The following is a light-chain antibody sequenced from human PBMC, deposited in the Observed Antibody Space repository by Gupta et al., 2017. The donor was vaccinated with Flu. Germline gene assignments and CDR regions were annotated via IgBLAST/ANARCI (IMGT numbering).Light chain of an antibody. CDR1: IGSNT. J-gene: IGLJ2*01. CDR3: AAWDDSLHGGV. CDR2: NDN. V-gene: IGLV1-44*01. Sequence: IGSNTVNWYQHFPGSAPKVLFYNDNERPSGVPDRFSASKSGTSASLAISGLQSEDEADYYCAAWDDSLHGGVFGGGTKLTVL.